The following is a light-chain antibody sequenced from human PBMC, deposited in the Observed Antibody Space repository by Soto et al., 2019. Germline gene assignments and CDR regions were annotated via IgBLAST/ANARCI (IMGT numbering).Light chain of an antibody. CDR2: KAS. J-gene: IGKJ1*01. V-gene: IGKV1-5*03. CDR3: QHYGSSPQT. CDR1: QDINKW. Sequence: DIQMTQSPSTLSASVGDRITITCRASQDINKWLAWYQQKPGKAPNLLISKASNLESGVPSRFSGSGSGTDFTLTISRLEPEDFAVYYCQHYGSSPQTFGQGTKVDIK.